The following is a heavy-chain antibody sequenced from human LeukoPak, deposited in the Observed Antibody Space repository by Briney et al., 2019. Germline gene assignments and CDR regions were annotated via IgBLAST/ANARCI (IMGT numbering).Heavy chain of an antibody. CDR1: GFTFSFYT. CDR3: AGDRYCSGGSCRDY. CDR2: ISSSSSYI. V-gene: IGHV3-21*01. D-gene: IGHD2-15*01. Sequence: GGSLRLSCAASGFTFSFYTMNWVRQAPGKGLEWVSSISSSSSYIYYADSVKGRFTISRDNAKNSLYLQMNSLRAEDTAVYYCAGDRYCSGGSCRDYWGQGTLVTVSS. J-gene: IGHJ4*02.